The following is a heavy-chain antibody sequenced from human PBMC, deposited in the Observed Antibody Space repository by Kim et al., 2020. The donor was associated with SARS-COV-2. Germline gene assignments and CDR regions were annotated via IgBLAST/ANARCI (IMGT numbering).Heavy chain of an antibody. CDR3: VRDHYYDNCAFFSYFDR. CDR1: GFTFSSYG. Sequence: GGSLRLSCAASGFTFSSYGLHWVRQAPGKGLEWVAVISSDGSNKYYADSVKGRFTISRDSSRNTLYLQMNSLRVEDTAVFFCVRDHYYDNCAFFSYFDRWRRRTLVPVPS. J-gene: IGHJ2*01. D-gene: IGHD3-22*01. CDR2: ISSDGSNK. V-gene: IGHV3-33*08.